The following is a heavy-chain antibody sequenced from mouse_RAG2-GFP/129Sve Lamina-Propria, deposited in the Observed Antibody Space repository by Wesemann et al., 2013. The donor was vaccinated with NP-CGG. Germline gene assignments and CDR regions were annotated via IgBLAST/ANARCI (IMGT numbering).Heavy chain of an antibody. CDR1: GYTFTSYW. J-gene: IGHJ1*03. CDR3: ARRDGSSYWYFNV. CDR2: IDPNSGGT. V-gene: IGHV1-62-3*01. D-gene: IGHD1-1*01. Sequence: QVQLQQPGAELVKPGASVKLSCKASGYTFTSYWMHWVKQRPGRGLEWIGRIDPNSGGTKYNEKFKGKATLTADTSSSTAYMQLSSLTTEDSAIYYCARRDGSSYWYFNVWGTGTTVTVSS.